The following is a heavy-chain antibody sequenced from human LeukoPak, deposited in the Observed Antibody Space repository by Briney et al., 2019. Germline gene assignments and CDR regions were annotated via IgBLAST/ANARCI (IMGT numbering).Heavy chain of an antibody. CDR3: ARDFGLITMIGDYYYMDV. CDR1: GYTLTELS. CDR2: FDPEDGET. V-gene: IGHV1-24*01. J-gene: IGHJ6*03. D-gene: IGHD3-22*01. Sequence: ASVKVSCKVSGYTLTELSMHWVRQAPGKGLEWMGGFDPEDGETIYAQKFQGRVTMTRDTSTSTVYMELSSLRSEDTAVYYCARDFGLITMIGDYYYMDVWGKGTTVTVSS.